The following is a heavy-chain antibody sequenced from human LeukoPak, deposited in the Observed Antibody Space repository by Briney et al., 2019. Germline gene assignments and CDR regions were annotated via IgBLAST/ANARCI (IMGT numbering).Heavy chain of an antibody. Sequence: ETPCVTCAVYGGSFSGYYWSWIRQPPGKGLEWIGEINHSGSTNYNPFLKSRVTISVDTSKNQFSLKLSSVTAADTAVYYCASDSGYDEIDYWGQGTLVTVSS. V-gene: IGHV4-34*01. J-gene: IGHJ4*02. CDR3: ASDSGYDEIDY. CDR1: GGSFSGYY. CDR2: INHSGST. D-gene: IGHD5-12*01.